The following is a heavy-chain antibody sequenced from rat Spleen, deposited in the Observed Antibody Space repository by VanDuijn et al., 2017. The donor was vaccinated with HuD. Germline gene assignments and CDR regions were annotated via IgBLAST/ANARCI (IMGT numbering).Heavy chain of an antibody. J-gene: IGHJ1*01. V-gene: IGHV5-22*01. CDR2: ISYEGSRI. D-gene: IGHD1-11*01. CDR1: GFTFSDYY. CDR3: ARRPLRTAYWYFDF. Sequence: EVQLVESGGGLVQPGRSLKLSCAASGFTFSDYYMAWVRQAPKKGLEWVASISYEGSRIYYGDSVKGRFTISRDNAKSTLYLQMNSLRSEDTATFYCARRPLRTAYWYFDFWGPGTMVTVSS.